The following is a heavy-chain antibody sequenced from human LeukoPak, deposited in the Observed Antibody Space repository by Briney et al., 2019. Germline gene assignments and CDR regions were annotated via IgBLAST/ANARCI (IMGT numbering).Heavy chain of an antibody. Sequence: SETLSLTCTVSGGSISSSSYYCGCIRQPAGKWLECMGSIYYSGNTYYNPSLKSRVTISVDTSKNQFSLKLSSVTAADTAVYYCARGLLWFGESKAFDIWGQGTMVTVSS. J-gene: IGHJ3*02. CDR1: GGSISSSSYY. D-gene: IGHD3-10*01. V-gene: IGHV4-39*07. CDR3: ARGLLWFGESKAFDI. CDR2: IYYSGNT.